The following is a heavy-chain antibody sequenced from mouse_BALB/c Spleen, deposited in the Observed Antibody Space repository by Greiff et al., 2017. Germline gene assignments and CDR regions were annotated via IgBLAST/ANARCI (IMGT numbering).Heavy chain of an antibody. CDR2: IYPGNSDT. J-gene: IGHJ4*01. CDR1: GYSFTSYW. V-gene: IGHV1-5*01. D-gene: IGHD2-1*01. Sequence: VQLQQSGTVLARPGASVKMSCKASGYSFTSYWMHWVKQRPGQGLEWIGAIYPGNSDTSYNQKFKGKATLTVDKSSSTAYMELSSLTSEDSAVYYCARYGNFYAMDYWGQGTSVTVSS. CDR3: ARYGNFYAMDY.